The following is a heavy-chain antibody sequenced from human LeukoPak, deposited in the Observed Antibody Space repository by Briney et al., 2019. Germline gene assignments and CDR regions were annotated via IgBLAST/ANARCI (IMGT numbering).Heavy chain of an antibody. CDR2: ISGTGDYT. CDR1: GFTFSSYA. D-gene: IGHD2-2*01. J-gene: IGHJ5*02. Sequence: GASLRLSCAASGFTFSSYAMTWVRQAPGKGLEWVSGISGTGDYTYYADSVKGRVTISRDNSKNTLYLQMNSLRAEDTAVYYCAKAGLRCSGTSCYTMYTWFDPWGQGTLVTVSS. CDR3: AKAGLRCSGTSCYTMYTWFDP. V-gene: IGHV3-23*01.